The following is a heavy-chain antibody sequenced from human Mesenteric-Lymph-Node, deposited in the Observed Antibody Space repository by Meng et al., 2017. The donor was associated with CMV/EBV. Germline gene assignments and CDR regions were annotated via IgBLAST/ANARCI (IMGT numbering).Heavy chain of an antibody. CDR2: ISSTSSYM. Sequence: GESLKISCAASGFTFDDYAMHWVRQAPGKGLEWVSSISSTSSYMYYADSVKGRFTISRDNAKNSLYLQMNSLRAEDTAVYYCARTLRFLEWYYDSWGQGTLVTVSS. CDR1: GFTFDDYA. D-gene: IGHD3-3*01. J-gene: IGHJ4*02. V-gene: IGHV3-21*01. CDR3: ARTLRFLEWYYDS.